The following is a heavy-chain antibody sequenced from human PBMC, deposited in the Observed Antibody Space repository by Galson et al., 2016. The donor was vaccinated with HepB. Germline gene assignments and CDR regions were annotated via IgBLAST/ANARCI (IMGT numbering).Heavy chain of an antibody. CDR2: ISYSGST. Sequence: ETLSLTCTVSGGSISSYYWSWIRQPPGKELEWIGYISYSGSTNYKPSLQSRVTISVDTSQNQFSLKLSSVTAADTAVDYCTRGAKGVVGAADYWGQGTLVTVSS. J-gene: IGHJ4*02. V-gene: IGHV4-59*01. CDR3: TRGAKGVVGAADY. D-gene: IGHD2-21*01. CDR1: GGSISSYY.